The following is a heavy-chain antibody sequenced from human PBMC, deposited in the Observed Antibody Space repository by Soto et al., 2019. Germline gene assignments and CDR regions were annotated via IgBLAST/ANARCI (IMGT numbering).Heavy chain of an antibody. D-gene: IGHD1-26*01. CDR2: ISYDGSNK. V-gene: IGHV3-30-3*01. CDR1: GFTFSSCA. Sequence: PGGSLRLSCSPSGFTFSSCAMHWVRQAPGRGLEWVAIISYDGSNKYYADSVKGRFTVSRDNSKNTLYVQMNSLRAEDTAVYYCARAMVGATSPYNWFDPWGQGTLVTVSS. CDR3: ARAMVGATSPYNWFDP. J-gene: IGHJ5*02.